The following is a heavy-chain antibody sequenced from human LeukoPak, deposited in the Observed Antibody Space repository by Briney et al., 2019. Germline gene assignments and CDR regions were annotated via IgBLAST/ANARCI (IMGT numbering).Heavy chain of an antibody. CDR1: GFTFSTYS. CDR2: ISSSSTYI. J-gene: IGHJ5*02. CDR3: ASLAAAGDGWTDP. D-gene: IGHD6-13*01. V-gene: IGHV3-21*01. Sequence: PGGSLRLSCAASGFTFSTYSMNWVRQAPGKGLEWVSSISSSSTYIYYADSVKGRFTISRDNAKNSLYLQMNSLRAEDTAVYYCASLAAAGDGWTDPWGQGTMVTVSS.